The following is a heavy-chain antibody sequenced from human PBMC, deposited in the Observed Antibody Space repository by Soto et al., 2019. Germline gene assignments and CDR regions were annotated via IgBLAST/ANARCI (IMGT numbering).Heavy chain of an antibody. Sequence: SETLSLTCAVYGGSFSGYYWSWIRQPPGKGLEWIGEINHSGSTNYNPSLKSRVTISVDTSKNQFSLKLSSVTAADTAVYYCASSQSSIAARSFDYWGQGTLVTVSS. CDR3: ASSQSSIAARSFDY. CDR1: GGSFSGYY. D-gene: IGHD6-6*01. V-gene: IGHV4-34*01. CDR2: INHSGST. J-gene: IGHJ4*02.